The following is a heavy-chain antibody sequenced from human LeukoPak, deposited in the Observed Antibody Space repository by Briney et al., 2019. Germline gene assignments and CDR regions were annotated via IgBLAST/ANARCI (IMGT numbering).Heavy chain of an antibody. V-gene: IGHV3-23*01. CDR3: AKDRLWFGQLLPSMDV. J-gene: IGHJ6*03. Sequence: GESLRLSCAGSGFTLGSYAMSWVRQALRKGVEWGSRISATGDGTYYADSVQGRFTMSIDNSKNTVYLQMNGLRSEDTALYYCAKDRLWFGQLLPSMDVWGKGTTVTVSS. CDR1: GFTLGSYA. CDR2: ISATGDGT. D-gene: IGHD3-10*01.